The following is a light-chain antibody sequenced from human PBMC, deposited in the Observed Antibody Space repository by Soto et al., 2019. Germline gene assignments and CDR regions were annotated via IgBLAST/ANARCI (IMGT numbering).Light chain of an antibody. V-gene: IGKV3-11*01. J-gene: IGKJ5*01. CDR2: DAS. CDR1: QRVSSY. Sequence: EIVLTQSPATLSLSPGERATLSFRASQRVSSYLAWYQQKPGQAPRLLIYDASNRATGIPARFSGSGSGTEFTLTISSLQSEDFAVYYCQQYKNWPLFGQGTRLEIK. CDR3: QQYKNWPL.